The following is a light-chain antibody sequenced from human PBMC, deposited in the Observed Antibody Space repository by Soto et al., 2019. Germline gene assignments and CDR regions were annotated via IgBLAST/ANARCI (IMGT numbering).Light chain of an antibody. CDR1: QNIDMY. V-gene: IGKV1-39*01. J-gene: IGKJ5*01. Sequence: DIHMTQSPSSLSAYVGDTVSITCLASQNIDMYLNWYQQKPGKAPRVLISGASNLQSGVPSRFSGSGSGTDFTLTISSLQPEDCAIYFCQQANSLPITFGQGTRLEIK. CDR3: QQANSLPIT. CDR2: GAS.